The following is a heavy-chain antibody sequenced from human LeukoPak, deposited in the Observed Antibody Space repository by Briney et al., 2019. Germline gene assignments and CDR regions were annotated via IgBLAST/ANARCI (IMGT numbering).Heavy chain of an antibody. D-gene: IGHD3-9*01. CDR3: ARVGYYDILPGAFYI. CDR2: IYYSGST. Sequence: PSETLSLTCTFSGGSISSYYSSWIRQPPGKGLEWIGYIYYSGSTNYNPSLKSRVTISVDTSKNQFSLKLSSVTAADTAVYYCARVGYYDILPGAFYIWGQGTMVTVSS. J-gene: IGHJ3*02. CDR1: GGSISSYY. V-gene: IGHV4-59*01.